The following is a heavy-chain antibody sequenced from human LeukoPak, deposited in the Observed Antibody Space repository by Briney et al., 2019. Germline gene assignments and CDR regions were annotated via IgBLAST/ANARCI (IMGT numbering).Heavy chain of an antibody. V-gene: IGHV3-23*01. J-gene: IGHJ4*02. D-gene: IGHD2-2*01. CDR1: GFTFSSDA. CDR3: ASRRDSASDF. CDR2: ISGSGGNT. Sequence: GGSLRLSCAASGFTFSSDAMTWVRQAPGKGLEWVSAISGSGGNTYYADSVKGGFTISRDNSKKTLYMQMNSRRAEDTAVYYCASRRDSASDFWGQGTLVTVSS.